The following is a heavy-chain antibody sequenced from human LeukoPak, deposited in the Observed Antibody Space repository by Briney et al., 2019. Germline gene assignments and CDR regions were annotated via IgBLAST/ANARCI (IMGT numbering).Heavy chain of an antibody. D-gene: IGHD2-2*01. J-gene: IGHJ4*02. CDR1: GGSISSSSYY. CDR2: IYTSGST. CDR3: ARDGGYCSSTSCSEGIY. V-gene: IGHV4-61*02. Sequence: SETLSLTCTVSGGSISSSSYYWSWIRQPAGKGLEWIGRIYTSGSTNYNPSLKSRVTISVDTSKNQFSLKLSSVTAADTAVYYCARDGGYCSSTSCSEGIYWGQGTLVTVSS.